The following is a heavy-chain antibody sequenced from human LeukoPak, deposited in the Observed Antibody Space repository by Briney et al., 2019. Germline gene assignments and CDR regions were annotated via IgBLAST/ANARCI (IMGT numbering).Heavy chain of an antibody. CDR2: IYTSGST. J-gene: IGHJ5*02. D-gene: IGHD2-2*01. CDR3: ARGSTVWQGGWFDP. CDR1: GGSISSYY. V-gene: IGHV4-4*07. Sequence: PSETLSLTCTVSGGSISSYYWSWIRQPAGKGLEWIGCIYTSGSTNYNPSLKSRVTMSVDTSKNQFSLKLSSVTAADTAVYYCARGSTVWQGGWFDPWGQGTLVTVSS.